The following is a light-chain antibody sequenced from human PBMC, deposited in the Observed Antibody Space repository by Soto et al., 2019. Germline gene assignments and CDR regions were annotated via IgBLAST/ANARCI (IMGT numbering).Light chain of an antibody. V-gene: IGLV2-14*01. CDR1: SSDVGGYNY. Sequence: QSALTQPASVSGSPGQSITISCTGTSSDVGGYNYVSWYQQHPGKAPKLMIYDVSNRPSGVSNRFSGTKSGNTASLTISGLQEEDEADYYCSSYTSSSTLAVVFGGGTKLTVL. CDR2: DVS. CDR3: SSYTSSSTLAVV. J-gene: IGLJ2*01.